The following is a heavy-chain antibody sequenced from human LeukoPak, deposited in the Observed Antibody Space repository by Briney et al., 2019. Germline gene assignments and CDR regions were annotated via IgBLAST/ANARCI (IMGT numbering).Heavy chain of an antibody. Sequence: GRSLRLSCAASGFTFSSYGMHWVRQAPGKGLEWVAFISYDGSNKYYADSVKGRFTISRDNSKNTLYLQMNSLRAEDTAVYYCARRAGDYSHPYDYWGQGTLVTVSS. CDR2: ISYDGSNK. J-gene: IGHJ4*02. CDR3: ARRAGDYSHPYDY. V-gene: IGHV3-30*03. CDR1: GFTFSSYG. D-gene: IGHD3-22*01.